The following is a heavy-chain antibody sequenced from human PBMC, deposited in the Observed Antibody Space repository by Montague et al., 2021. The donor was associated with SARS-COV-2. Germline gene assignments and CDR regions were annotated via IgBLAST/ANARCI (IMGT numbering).Heavy chain of an antibody. CDR3: ARSSILGAHRFDY. CDR2: IYHSGNT. J-gene: IGHJ4*02. V-gene: IGHV4-34*01. D-gene: IGHD3-16*01. Sequence: SETLSLTCAVYSGSFSGYYWSWIRQPPGKGLEWVGEIYHSGNTNYNPSLQSRFTISVDKSKNQFSLRLSSVTAADTAVYYCARSSILGAHRFDYWGQGTLVTVSS. CDR1: SGSFSGYY.